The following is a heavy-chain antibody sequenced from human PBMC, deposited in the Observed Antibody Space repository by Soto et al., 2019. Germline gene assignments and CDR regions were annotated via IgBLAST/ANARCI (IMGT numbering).Heavy chain of an antibody. V-gene: IGHV3-15*07. Sequence: GGSLRLSCAASGFTFSNAWTNWVRQAPGKGLEWVGRIKSKTDGGTTDYAAPVKGRFTISRDDSKNTLYLQMNSLKTEDTAVYYCTTDPVTMIVVVPSSGWGQGTLVTVSS. J-gene: IGHJ4*02. CDR3: TTDPVTMIVVVPSSG. CDR2: IKSKTDGGTT. D-gene: IGHD3-22*01. CDR1: GFTFSNAW.